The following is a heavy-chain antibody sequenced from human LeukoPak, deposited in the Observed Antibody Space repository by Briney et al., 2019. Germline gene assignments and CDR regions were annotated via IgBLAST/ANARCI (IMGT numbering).Heavy chain of an antibody. Sequence: GGSLRLSCAASGFTFSSYWMHWVRQAPGKGLVWVSRINSDGSSTICADSVKGRFTMSRDNAKNTLYLQMNSVRAEDTAVYYCAKSHTSYSSSWSVSYYFDSWGQGALVTVSS. J-gene: IGHJ4*02. V-gene: IGHV3-74*01. CDR3: AKSHTSYSSSWSVSYYFDS. CDR2: INSDGSST. D-gene: IGHD6-13*01. CDR1: GFTFSSYW.